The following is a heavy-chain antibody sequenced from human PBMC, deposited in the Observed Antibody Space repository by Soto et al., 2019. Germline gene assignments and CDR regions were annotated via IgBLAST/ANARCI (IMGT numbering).Heavy chain of an antibody. J-gene: IGHJ4*02. CDR1: GYTFTSYA. CDR3: ARYGGIYDSSGYYYLDY. V-gene: IGHV1-3*01. CDR2: INAGNGNT. Sequence: GASVKVSCKASGYTFTSYAMHWVRQAPGQRLEWMGWINAGNGNTKYSQKFQGRVTITRDTSASTAYMELSSLRSEDTAAYYCARYGGIYDSSGYYYLDYWGQGTLVTVSS. D-gene: IGHD3-22*01.